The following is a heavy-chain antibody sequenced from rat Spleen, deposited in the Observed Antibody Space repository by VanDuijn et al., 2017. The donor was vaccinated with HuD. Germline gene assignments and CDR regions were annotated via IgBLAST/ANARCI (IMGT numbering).Heavy chain of an antibody. V-gene: IGHV5-31*01. CDR3: ATGPRILLLDWFAY. CDR1: GFTFNNYW. D-gene: IGHD1-6*01. CDR2: IIYDGSRT. Sequence: EVQLVESGGGLVQPGRSLKLSCVASGFTFNNYWMTWIRQAPGKGLEWVATIIYDGSRTFYRDSVKGRFTISRDNAKSTLYLQMDSLRSEDTATYYCATGPRILLLDWFAYWGQGTLVTVSS. J-gene: IGHJ3*01.